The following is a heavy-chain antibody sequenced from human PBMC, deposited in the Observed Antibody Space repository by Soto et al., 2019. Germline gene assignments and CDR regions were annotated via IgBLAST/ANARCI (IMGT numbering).Heavy chain of an antibody. CDR3: VRHYCSGGLCTSYFDP. CDR2: FYNSGST. Sequence: QLQLQESGPGLLKPSETLSLTCTISGGSISISSYFWGWIRQPPGKGLERIGSFYNSGSTYYNTALKSRVTKSVDTSKNQCSLKLRSVTAADTAVYHCVRHYCSGGLCTSYFDPWGQGTLVTVSS. D-gene: IGHD2-15*01. V-gene: IGHV4-39*01. CDR1: GGSISISSYF. J-gene: IGHJ4*02.